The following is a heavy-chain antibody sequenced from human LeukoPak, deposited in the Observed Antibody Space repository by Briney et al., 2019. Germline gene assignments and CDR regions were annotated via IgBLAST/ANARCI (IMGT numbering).Heavy chain of an antibody. Sequence: PGGSLRLSCVVSGFSFSDSYMTWIRQTPGKGLEWLAYISGSGSDIYYADSVKGRFTISRDNAKNSLYLQMNSLRAEDTAVYYCAKDYEPLVGVHRWGDWFDPWGQGTLVTVSS. V-gene: IGHV3-11*01. J-gene: IGHJ5*02. CDR3: AKDYEPLVGVHRWGDWFDP. CDR2: ISGSGSDI. CDR1: GFSFSDSY. D-gene: IGHD1-26*01.